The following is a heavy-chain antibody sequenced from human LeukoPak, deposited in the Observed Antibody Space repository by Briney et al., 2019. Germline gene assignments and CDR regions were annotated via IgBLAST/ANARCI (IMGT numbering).Heavy chain of an antibody. CDR2: IIPIFGTA. Sequence: ASVKVSCKASGYTFTSHHVHWVRQAPGQGLEWMGGIIPIFGTANYAQKCQGRVTITADKSTSTAYMELSSLRSEDTAVYYCARDRGSYCSGGSCYSYNWFDPWGQGTLVTVSS. D-gene: IGHD2-15*01. CDR1: GYTFTSHH. CDR3: ARDRGSYCSGGSCYSYNWFDP. V-gene: IGHV1-69*06. J-gene: IGHJ5*02.